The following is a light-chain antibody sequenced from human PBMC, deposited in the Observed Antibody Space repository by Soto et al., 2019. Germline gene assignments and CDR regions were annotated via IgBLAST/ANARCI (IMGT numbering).Light chain of an antibody. CDR2: EVN. J-gene: IGLJ3*02. Sequence: QSALTQPASVSGSPGQSITISCTGTSSDVGYHNYVSWYRQHPGKAPRLMIYEVNNRPSGVSNRFSGSKSGNTASLTISGLQPEDEADYYCSSYTTNHTRVFGGGTQLTVL. CDR3: SSYTTNHTRV. CDR1: SSDVGYHNY. V-gene: IGLV2-14*01.